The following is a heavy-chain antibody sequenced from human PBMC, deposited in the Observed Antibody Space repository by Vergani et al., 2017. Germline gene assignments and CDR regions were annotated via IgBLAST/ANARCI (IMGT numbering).Heavy chain of an antibody. D-gene: IGHD6-19*01. Sequence: QLQLQDSGPALVKPSETLSLTCTVSGGSISSSSYYWGWIRQPRGKGLEWIGSIYYSGSTYYNPSLKSRVTISVDTSKNQFSLKLSSVTAADTAVYYCARQPSLAVAGRFEADYWGQGTLVTVSS. J-gene: IGHJ4*02. CDR3: ARQPSLAVAGRFEADY. V-gene: IGHV4-39*01. CDR2: IYYSGST. CDR1: GGSISSSSYY.